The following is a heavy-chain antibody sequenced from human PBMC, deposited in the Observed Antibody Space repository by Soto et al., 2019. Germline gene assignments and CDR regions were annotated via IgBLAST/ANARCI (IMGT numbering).Heavy chain of an antibody. V-gene: IGHV4-31*03. D-gene: IGHD3-10*01. CDR1: GDSISSAGYF. CDR2: IYYSGST. Sequence: QMQLQESGPGLVKPSQTLSLTCTVSGDSISSAGYFWSWIRQHPERGLEWIGYIYYSGSTYYNPSLKSRVTMSVDTSKNQFSLNLSSVTAADTAVYYCARGDLYGSGTYYLIDFQHWGQGTLVTVSS. CDR3: ARGDLYGSGTYYLIDFQH. J-gene: IGHJ1*01.